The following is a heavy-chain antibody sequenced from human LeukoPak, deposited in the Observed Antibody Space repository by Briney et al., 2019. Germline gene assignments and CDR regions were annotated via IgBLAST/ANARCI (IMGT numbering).Heavy chain of an antibody. D-gene: IGHD5-18*01. CDR1: GFTFSSYSMN. V-gene: IGHV4-39*01. CDR3: ARHSYGTFDY. Sequence: GSLRLSCAASGFTFSSYSMNWVRQPPGKGLEWIGSIYYSGNTYYNPSLKSRVTLSIDTSKNQFSLRLSSVTAADTAVYHCARHSYGTFDYWGQGTLVTVSS. J-gene: IGHJ4*02. CDR2: IYYSGNT.